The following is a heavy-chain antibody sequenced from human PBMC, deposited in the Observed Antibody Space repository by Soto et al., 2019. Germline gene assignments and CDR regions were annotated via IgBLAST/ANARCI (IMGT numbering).Heavy chain of an antibody. V-gene: IGHV3-11*01. Sequence: GGSLRLSCAASGFTFSDYCMSWIRQAPGKGLEWVSYISSSGSTIYYADSVKGRFTISRDNAKNSLYLQMNSLRAEDTAVYYCARDRYYGSGSYYGMDVWGQGTTVTVSS. CDR2: ISSSGSTI. J-gene: IGHJ6*02. CDR3: ARDRYYGSGSYYGMDV. D-gene: IGHD3-10*01. CDR1: GFTFSDYC.